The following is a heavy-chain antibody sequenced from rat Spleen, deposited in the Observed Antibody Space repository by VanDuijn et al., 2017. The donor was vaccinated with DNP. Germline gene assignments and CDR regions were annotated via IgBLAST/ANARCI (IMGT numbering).Heavy chain of an antibody. D-gene: IGHD3-1*01. CDR3: ATAAPYNWFAY. V-gene: IGHV5S10*01. J-gene: IGHJ3*01. CDR2: ITYDGSRT. CDR1: GFTFSDYN. Sequence: EVQLVESGGGLVQPGRSLKLSCAASGFTFSDYNMAWVRQAPKKSLEWVATITYDGSRTSYRDSVKGRFTISRDKAKSILYLQMDSLRSEDTATYYCATAAPYNWFAYWGQGTLVTVSS.